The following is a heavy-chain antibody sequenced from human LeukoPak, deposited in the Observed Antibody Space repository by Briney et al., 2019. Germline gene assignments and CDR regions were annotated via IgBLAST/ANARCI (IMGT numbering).Heavy chain of an antibody. J-gene: IGHJ4*02. CDR1: GFTFTTYT. Sequence: ASVKVSCKASGFTFTTYTIHWVRQAPGQRLEWMGWINAGNGNTKYSQKFQGRVSITRDTSATTAYMELSSLRSEDTAVYYCASDGWLTTYYFDYWGQGTLVTVSS. CDR2: INAGNGNT. V-gene: IGHV1-3*01. CDR3: ASDGWLTTYYFDY. D-gene: IGHD5-12*01.